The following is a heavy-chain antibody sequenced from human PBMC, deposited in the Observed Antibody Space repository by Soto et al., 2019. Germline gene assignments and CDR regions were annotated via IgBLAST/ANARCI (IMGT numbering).Heavy chain of an antibody. Sequence: SVKVSCKASGGTFSSYAITWVRQAPGQGLEWMGGIIPIFGTANYAQKFQARVTITADESTSTAYMELSSLRSEDTAVYYCTTATAELMYWSLSDAFDIWGQGTMVTVSS. CDR3: TTATAELMYWSLSDAFDI. V-gene: IGHV1-69*13. J-gene: IGHJ3*02. D-gene: IGHD2-8*02. CDR1: GGTFSSYA. CDR2: IIPIFGTA.